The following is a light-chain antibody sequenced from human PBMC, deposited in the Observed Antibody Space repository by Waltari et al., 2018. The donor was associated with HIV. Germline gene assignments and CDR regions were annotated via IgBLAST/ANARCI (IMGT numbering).Light chain of an antibody. J-gene: IGLJ2*01. CDR1: TPSIGSNT. Sequence: QSVLTQPPSASGTPGQTATISCSGSTPSIGSNTVNWYQHLPGRAPKLLIYRDNQPPARCPDRVTGSKSGSSASLAISGLQSEDEADYSCAAWDGSLKGVVFGGGTKLTVL. CDR2: RDN. V-gene: IGLV1-44*01. CDR3: AAWDGSLKGVV.